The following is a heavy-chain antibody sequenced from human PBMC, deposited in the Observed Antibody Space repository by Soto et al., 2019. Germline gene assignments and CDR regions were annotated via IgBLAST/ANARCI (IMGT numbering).Heavy chain of an antibody. CDR1: GFTFSSYA. D-gene: IGHD5-18*01. Sequence: EVQLVESGGGLVQPGGSLRLSCAASGFTFSSYAMHWVRQAPGKGLEYVSAISSNGGSTYYANSVKGRFTISRDNSKNTLYLQMGSLRAEDMAVYYCAREGDTAMVRAAFDIWGQGTMVTVSS. CDR3: AREGDTAMVRAAFDI. CDR2: ISSNGGST. V-gene: IGHV3-64*01. J-gene: IGHJ3*02.